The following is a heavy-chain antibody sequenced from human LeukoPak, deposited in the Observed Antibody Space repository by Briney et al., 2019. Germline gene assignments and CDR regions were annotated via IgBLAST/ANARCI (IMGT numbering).Heavy chain of an antibody. Sequence: SQTPYLTRSVSGGLISSGSYYWSWIRQPAGKGLEWIGRMYTSGSTNYNPSLRRGVTITVDTPKNRFPVKLSSVTAADTAVYYCARDREDIVLLPGAKRKTWYFDYWGQGTLVTVSS. D-gene: IGHD2-2*01. CDR3: ARDREDIVLLPGAKRKTWYFDY. V-gene: IGHV4-61*02. CDR1: GGLISSGSYY. CDR2: MYTSGST. J-gene: IGHJ4*02.